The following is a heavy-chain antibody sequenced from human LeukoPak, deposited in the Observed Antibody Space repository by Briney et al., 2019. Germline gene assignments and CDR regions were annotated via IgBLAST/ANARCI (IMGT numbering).Heavy chain of an antibody. CDR1: GGTFTSYA. CDR2: IIPIFGTA. Sequence: ASVKVSCKASGGTFTSYAISWVRQAPGHRLEWMGGIIPIFGTANYAQKLQGRVTITADESTSTPYMELSSLRSEDTAVYYCARSYYYYYMDVWGKGTTVTVSS. V-gene: IGHV1-69*13. CDR3: ARSYYYYYMDV. J-gene: IGHJ6*03.